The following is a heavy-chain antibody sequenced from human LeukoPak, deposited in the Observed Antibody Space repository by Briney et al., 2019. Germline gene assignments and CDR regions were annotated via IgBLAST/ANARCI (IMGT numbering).Heavy chain of an antibody. Sequence: PSETLSLTCTVSGVSISSYYWSWIRQPPGKGLEWIGYIYYSGSTNYNPSLKSRVTISVNTSKNQFSLKLSSVPAADTAVYYCARLSGNGGYWGQGTLVTVSS. CDR1: GVSISSYY. V-gene: IGHV4-59*12. J-gene: IGHJ4*02. CDR2: IYYSGST. D-gene: IGHD3-3*01. CDR3: ARLSGNGGY.